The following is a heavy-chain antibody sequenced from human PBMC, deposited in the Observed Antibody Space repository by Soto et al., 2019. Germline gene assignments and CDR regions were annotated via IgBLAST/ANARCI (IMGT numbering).Heavy chain of an antibody. D-gene: IGHD6-13*01. J-gene: IGHJ4*02. Sequence: PSETLSLTCTVSGGSISSGGYYWSWIRQHPGKGLEWIGYIYYSGSTYYNPSLKSRVTISVDTSKNQFSLKLSSVTAADTAVYYCARGAGYSSSWYAPVFDYWGQGTLVTVSS. CDR1: GGSISSGGYY. V-gene: IGHV4-31*03. CDR3: ARGAGYSSSWYAPVFDY. CDR2: IYYSGST.